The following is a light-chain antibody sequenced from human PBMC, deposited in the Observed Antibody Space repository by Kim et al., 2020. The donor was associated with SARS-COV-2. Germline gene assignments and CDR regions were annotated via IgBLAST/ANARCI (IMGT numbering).Light chain of an antibody. J-gene: IGLJ3*02. V-gene: IGLV3-1*01. Sequence: SYELTQPPSVSVSPGQTASITCSGDKLGDKYACWYQQKPGQSPVLVIYKDSKRPSGIPERFSGSNSGNTATLTISGTQAMDEADYYCQAWDSSTEVFGGGTQLTVL. CDR3: QAWDSSTEV. CDR2: KDS. CDR1: KLGDKY.